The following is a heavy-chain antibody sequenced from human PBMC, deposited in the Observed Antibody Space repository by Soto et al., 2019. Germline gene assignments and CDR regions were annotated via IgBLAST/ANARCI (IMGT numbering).Heavy chain of an antibody. V-gene: IGHV1-3*01. J-gene: IGHJ4*02. CDR3: ATTISMIVVASFDY. D-gene: IGHD3-22*01. CDR2: INAGNGNT. Sequence: QVQLVQSGAEVKKPGASVKVSCKASGYTFTSYAMHWVRQAPGQRLEWMGWINAGNGNTKYSQKFQGRVTVTRDTSASTDYMELSSLRSEDTAVYYCATTISMIVVASFDYWGQGTLVTVSS. CDR1: GYTFTSYA.